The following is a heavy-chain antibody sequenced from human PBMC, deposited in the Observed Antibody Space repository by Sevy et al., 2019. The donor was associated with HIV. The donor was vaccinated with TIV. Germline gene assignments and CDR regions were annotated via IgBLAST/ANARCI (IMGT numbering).Heavy chain of an antibody. V-gene: IGHV3-30*02. Sequence: GGSLRLSCAASGFSVTTSDMHWVRQAPGKGLEWVAYVRNDGSNKYYADSVRDRFTISRDSPKNTLYLQMNSLRDEDTAIYYCARGRKTTEEWLEELDYYYGLDVWGQGTTVTVSS. CDR1: GFSVTTSD. CDR2: VRNDGSNK. D-gene: IGHD2-8*01. J-gene: IGHJ6*02. CDR3: ARGRKTTEEWLEELDYYYGLDV.